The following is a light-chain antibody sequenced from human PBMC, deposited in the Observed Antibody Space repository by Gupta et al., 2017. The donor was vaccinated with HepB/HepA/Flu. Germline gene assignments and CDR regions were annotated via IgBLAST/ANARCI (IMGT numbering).Light chain of an antibody. J-gene: IGKJ2*02. CDR2: WAS. CDR3: QQFYDTPCN. Sequence: DIALSQSPDPLPVSLGERATINCKSSQSVFYSSNNKNYLAWYQQKPGQPPKLLINWASTRESGVPDRFSGSGSGTDFTLTISSLQAEDVAVYYCQQFYDTPCNFGRGTKLEIK. V-gene: IGKV4-1*01. CDR1: QSVFYSSNNKNY.